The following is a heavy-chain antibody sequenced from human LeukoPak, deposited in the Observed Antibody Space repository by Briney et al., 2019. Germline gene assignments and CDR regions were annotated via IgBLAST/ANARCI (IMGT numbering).Heavy chain of an antibody. CDR1: GYSFTSYW. Sequence: PGASLQISCKGSGYSFTSYWISWVRQLPGKGLEWMGRIDPSDSYTNYSPSFQGHVTISADKSISTAYLQWSSLKASDTAMYYCAIRTDYDILTGNYYYYGMDVWGKGTTVTVSS. D-gene: IGHD3-9*01. CDR2: IDPSDSYT. V-gene: IGHV5-10-1*01. CDR3: AIRTDYDILTGNYYYYGMDV. J-gene: IGHJ6*04.